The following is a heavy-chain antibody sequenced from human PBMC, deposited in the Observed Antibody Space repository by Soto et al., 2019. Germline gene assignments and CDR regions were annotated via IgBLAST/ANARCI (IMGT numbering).Heavy chain of an antibody. Sequence: PSETLSLTCAVYGGSFSGYYWSWIRQPPGKGLEWIGEINHSGSTNYNPSLKSRVTISVDTSKNQFSLKLSSVTAADTAVYYCARGLAGVSYYYYYMDVWGKGTTVTVSS. CDR1: GGSFSGYY. V-gene: IGHV4-34*01. D-gene: IGHD6-19*01. CDR3: ARGLAGVSYYYYYMDV. J-gene: IGHJ6*03. CDR2: INHSGST.